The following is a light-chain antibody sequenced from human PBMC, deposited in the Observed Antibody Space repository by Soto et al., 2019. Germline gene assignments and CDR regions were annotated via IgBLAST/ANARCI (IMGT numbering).Light chain of an antibody. CDR3: QQRSNSIT. CDR2: DAS. V-gene: IGKV3-11*01. Sequence: EIVLTQSPGTLTLSPGERATLSCRASQSVISDFAWYQQNPGQAPRLLIYDASNSGTGIPARFSGSGSGTDFTLTSSSLEPEDVAVYYCQQRSNSITFGQGTRLEIK. CDR1: QSVISD. J-gene: IGKJ5*01.